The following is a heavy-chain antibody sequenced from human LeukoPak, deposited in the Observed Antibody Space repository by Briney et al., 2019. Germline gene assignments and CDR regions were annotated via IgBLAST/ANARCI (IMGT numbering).Heavy chain of an antibody. CDR3: ARDHRYAFDN. D-gene: IGHD5-12*01. Sequence: GGSLRLSCAASGFNFIDYSMNWVRQAPGKGLEWISYIGISSGNTKYADSVKGRLTISRDKARNSLYLQMNSLRVEDTAVYYCARDHRYAFDNWGHGTLVTVSS. CDR1: GFNFIDYS. CDR2: IGISSGNT. J-gene: IGHJ4*01. V-gene: IGHV3-48*01.